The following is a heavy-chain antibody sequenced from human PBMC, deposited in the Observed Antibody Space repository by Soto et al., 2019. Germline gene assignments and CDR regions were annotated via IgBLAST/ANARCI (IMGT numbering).Heavy chain of an antibody. D-gene: IGHD5-18*01. Sequence: ASVKVSCKASGYTFTSYAMHWVRQAPGQRLEWMGWINAGNGNTKYSQKFQGRVTITRDTSASTAYMELSSLRSEDTAVYYCARDIIGGYSPTNAFDIWGQGTMVT. CDR1: GYTFTSYA. J-gene: IGHJ3*02. V-gene: IGHV1-3*01. CDR2: INAGNGNT. CDR3: ARDIIGGYSPTNAFDI.